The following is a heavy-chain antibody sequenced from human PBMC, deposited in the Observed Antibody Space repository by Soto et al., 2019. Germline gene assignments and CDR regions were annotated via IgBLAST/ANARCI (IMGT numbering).Heavy chain of an antibody. V-gene: IGHV4-31*03. CDR2: IYYSGST. J-gene: IGHJ3*02. CDR1: GGSISSGGYY. CDR3: GFGRFPSPIFDI. D-gene: IGHD3-10*01. Sequence: SETLSLTCTVSGGSISSGGYYWSWIRQHPGKGLEWIGYIYYSGSTYYNPSLKSRVTISVDTSKNQFSLKLSSVTAADTAVYYCGFGRFPSPIFDIWGQGTMVTVSS.